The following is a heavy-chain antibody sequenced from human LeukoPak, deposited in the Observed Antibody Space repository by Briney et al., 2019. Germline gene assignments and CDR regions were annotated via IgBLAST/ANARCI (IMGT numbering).Heavy chain of an antibody. CDR3: ARHAHYYDSSGFYFHFDS. CDR2: INYSGST. D-gene: IGHD3-22*01. J-gene: IGHJ4*02. CDR1: GGSISPYY. V-gene: IGHV4-59*08. Sequence: SETLSLTCTVSGGSISPYYWSWIRQPPGKGLEWIGYINYSGSTNYNPSLQSRVTISVDTSNNQFSLKLTPVTAADTAVYYCARHAHYYDSSGFYFHFDSWGQGTLVTVSS.